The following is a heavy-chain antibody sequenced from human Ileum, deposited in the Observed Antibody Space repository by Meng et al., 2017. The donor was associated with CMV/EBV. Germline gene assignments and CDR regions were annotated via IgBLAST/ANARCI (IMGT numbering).Heavy chain of an antibody. V-gene: IGHV3-48*03. Sequence: GGSLRLSCAASGFTFSSYEMNWVRQAPGKGLEWISYISSSGRTIYYGDAVKGRFTISRDNARNSLYLQLNSLRAEDAAVYYCARQMVSLDSWGQGTTVTVSS. J-gene: IGHJ6*02. CDR3: ARQMVSLDS. CDR1: GFTFSSYE. CDR2: ISSSGRTI. D-gene: IGHD6-13*01.